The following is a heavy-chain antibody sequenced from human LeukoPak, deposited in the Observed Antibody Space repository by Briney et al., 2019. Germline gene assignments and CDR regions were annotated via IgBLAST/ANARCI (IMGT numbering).Heavy chain of an antibody. V-gene: IGHV3-23*01. Sequence: GGSLRLSCAASGSTVSNNYMSWVRQVPGKGLEWVSAISVSGDNTYYADSVKGRFTLFRDNSKNTLYLQMNRLRVGDPAVYYCAKEGGGADDYWGQGTLVTVSS. D-gene: IGHD3-16*01. CDR2: ISVSGDNT. CDR3: AKEGGGADDY. J-gene: IGHJ4*02. CDR1: GSTVSNNY.